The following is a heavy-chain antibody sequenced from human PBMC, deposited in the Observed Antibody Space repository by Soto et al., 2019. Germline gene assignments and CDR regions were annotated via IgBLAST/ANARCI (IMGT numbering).Heavy chain of an antibody. CDR3: YIVVVTANTSQYYFDY. J-gene: IGHJ4*02. V-gene: IGHV1-69*13. Sequence: SVKVSCKASGGTFSSYAISWVRQAPGQGLEWMGGIIPIFGTANYAQKFQGRVTITADESTSTAYMELSSLRSEDTAVYYCYIVVVTANTSQYYFDYWGQGTLVTVSS. D-gene: IGHD2-21*02. CDR2: IIPIFGTA. CDR1: GGTFSSYA.